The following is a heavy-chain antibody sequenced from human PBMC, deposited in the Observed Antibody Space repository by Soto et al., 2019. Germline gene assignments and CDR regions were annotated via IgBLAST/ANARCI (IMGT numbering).Heavy chain of an antibody. J-gene: IGHJ4*02. CDR1: GGSISGLY. Sequence: QVQLQESGPGLVKPSETLSLTCTVSGGSISGLYWSWIRQPPGKGLVCIGFIYYTGYTNYNPSLKSRVTMSVDTSQNQFSLKLSSVTAADTAVYYCARASGDSFFDLWGQGTLVTVSS. D-gene: IGHD4-17*01. CDR3: ARASGDSFFDL. CDR2: IYYTGYT. V-gene: IGHV4-59*11.